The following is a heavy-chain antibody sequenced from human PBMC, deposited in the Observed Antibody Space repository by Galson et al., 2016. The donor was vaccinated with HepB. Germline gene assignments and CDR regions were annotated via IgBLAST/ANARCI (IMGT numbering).Heavy chain of an antibody. CDR3: ARPSRRYARGPYYFDL. D-gene: IGHD1-1*01. CDR1: GYTFTSYA. V-gene: IGHV1-3*01. J-gene: IGHJ4*02. CDR2: INAGTGNT. Sequence: SVKVSCKASGYTFTSYALYWVRQAPGQGLEWVGWINAGTGNTRTPQRFQDRVTITRDISASAAYMEVSMLTSEDTAVYYCARPSRRYARGPYYFDLWGQGTLVAVSS.